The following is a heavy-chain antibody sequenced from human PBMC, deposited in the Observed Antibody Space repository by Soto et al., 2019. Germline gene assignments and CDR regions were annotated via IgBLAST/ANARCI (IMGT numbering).Heavy chain of an antibody. V-gene: IGHV1-69*01. CDR1: GGAFRNYA. J-gene: IGHJ6*02. D-gene: IGHD3-22*01. Sequence: QVQLVQSGAEVKKPGSSVNVSCTASGGAFRNYAVSWVRQAPGQGREWMGAVMPTFGAGVYAQKVQGRLTIFADESTNTAYLNVSSLTFEAAAIYCCAASRGFYEAMDAWGQGTRLTVSS. CDR3: AASRGFYEAMDA. CDR2: VMPTFGAG.